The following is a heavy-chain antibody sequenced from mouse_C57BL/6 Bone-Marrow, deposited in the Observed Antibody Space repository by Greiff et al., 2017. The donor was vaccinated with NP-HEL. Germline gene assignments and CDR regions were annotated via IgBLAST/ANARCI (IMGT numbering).Heavy chain of an antibody. V-gene: IGHV1-81*01. CDR3: ARSSGWFAY. CDR2: IYPRSGNT. Sequence: VKLQESGAELARPGASVKLSCKASGYTFTSYGISWVKQRTGQGLEWIGEIYPRSGNTYYNEKFKGKATLTADKSSSTAYMELRSLTSEDSAVYFCARSSGWFAYWGQGTLVTVSA. CDR1: GYTFTSYG. D-gene: IGHD6-1*01. J-gene: IGHJ3*01.